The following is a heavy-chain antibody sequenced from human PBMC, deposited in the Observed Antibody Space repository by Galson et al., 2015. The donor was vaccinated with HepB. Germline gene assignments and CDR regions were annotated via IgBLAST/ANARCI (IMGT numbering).Heavy chain of an antibody. CDR2: IWYDGTNK. CDR1: GFTFSSYG. V-gene: IGHV3-33*01. CDR3: ARDSGPTITRYYYAMDV. D-gene: IGHD1-14*01. Sequence: SLRLSCAASGFTFSSYGIHWVRQAPGKGLEWVAVIWYDGTNKYYADSVKGRFTISRDNSKNTLYLQMNSLRAEDTAVYYCARDSGPTITRYYYAMDVWGQGTTVTVSS. J-gene: IGHJ6*02.